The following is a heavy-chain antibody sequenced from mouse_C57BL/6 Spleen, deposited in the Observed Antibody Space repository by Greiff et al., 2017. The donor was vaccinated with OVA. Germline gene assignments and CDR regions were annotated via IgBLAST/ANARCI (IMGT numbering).Heavy chain of an antibody. D-gene: IGHD1-1*01. CDR3: ARIITTVVAVDY. J-gene: IGHJ2*01. CDR2: IVPSDSYT. Sequence: QVQLQQPGAELVKPGASVKLSCKASGYTFTSYWMQWVKQRPGQGLEWIGEIVPSDSYTNYNQKFKGKATLTVDTSSSTAYMQLSSLTSEDSAVYYCARIITTVVAVDYWGQGTTLTVSS. V-gene: IGHV1-50*01. CDR1: GYTFTSYW.